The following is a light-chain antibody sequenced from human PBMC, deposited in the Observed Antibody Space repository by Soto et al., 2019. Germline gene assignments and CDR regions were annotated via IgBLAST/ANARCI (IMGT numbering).Light chain of an antibody. CDR2: GAS. Sequence: EIVLTQSPGTLSLSPGEGATLSCRASQSVGSSYLAWYQQKPGQAPRLLIYGASNRATGIPDRFSGSGSGTDFTLTISRLEPEDFAVYSCQQYITSPYTFGQGTKLEIK. V-gene: IGKV3-20*01. J-gene: IGKJ2*01. CDR1: QSVGSSY. CDR3: QQYITSPYT.